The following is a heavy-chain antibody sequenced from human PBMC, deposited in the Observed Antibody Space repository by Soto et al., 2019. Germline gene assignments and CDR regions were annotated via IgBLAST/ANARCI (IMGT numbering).Heavy chain of an antibody. J-gene: IGHJ6*02. CDR2: INHSGST. CDR3: ARGIRITIFGVARYYYGMDV. Sequence: SETLSLTCAVYGGSFSGYYWSWIRQPPGKGLEWIGEINHSGSTNYNPSLKSRVTISVDTSKNQFSLKLSSVTAADTAVYYCARGIRITIFGVARYYYGMDVWGQGTTVTVS. CDR1: GGSFSGYY. D-gene: IGHD3-3*01. V-gene: IGHV4-34*01.